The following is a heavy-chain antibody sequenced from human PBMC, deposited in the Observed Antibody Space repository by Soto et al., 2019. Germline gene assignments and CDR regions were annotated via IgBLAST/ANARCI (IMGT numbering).Heavy chain of an antibody. Sequence: SETLSLTCTVSDESISSPSYYWSWVRQSPGKGLERIGYIHSTGVTYYSPSLKSRVSVSMDTSKRQFSLKLSSVTAADTAVYYCARGGWQGVDVWGQGTTVTVSS. CDR1: DESISSPSYY. V-gene: IGHV4-30-4*01. CDR3: ARGGWQGVDV. D-gene: IGHD1-26*01. J-gene: IGHJ6*02. CDR2: IHSTGVT.